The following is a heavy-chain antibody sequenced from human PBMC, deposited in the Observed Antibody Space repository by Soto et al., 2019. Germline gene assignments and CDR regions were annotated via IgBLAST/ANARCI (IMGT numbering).Heavy chain of an antibody. CDR1: VFNFIRYG. CDR2: MSSDGSYT. Sequence: VGSLRLSCAASVFNFIRYGMHWVRQSPGKWLEWIAGMSSDGSYTPYADSMKGRFTISRDNPKNTLFLQMHSLRAEDTAVYFCARAADTSNNLSLFHSWGQRTLVTGS. J-gene: IGHJ4*02. D-gene: IGHD2-2*01. V-gene: IGHV3-33*05. CDR3: ARAADTSNNLSLFHS.